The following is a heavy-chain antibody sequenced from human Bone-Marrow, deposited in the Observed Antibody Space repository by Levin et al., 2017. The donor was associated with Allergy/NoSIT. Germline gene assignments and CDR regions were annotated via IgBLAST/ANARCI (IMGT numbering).Heavy chain of an antibody. D-gene: IGHD2-15*01. CDR2: ISSSGNT. J-gene: IGHJ3*02. V-gene: IGHV4-39*07. Sequence: NPSETLSLTCTVSGGSISRSGVYWAWIRQSPGKGLEYIARISSSGNTYFNPSLRNRVRISLDTSKDQFSLRLNSVTAAATAAYFCARQTSLGFCSGDSCYSNGLDAFDIWGQGTLVLVSS. CDR3: ARQTSLGFCSGDSCYSNGLDAFDI. CDR1: GGSISRSGVY.